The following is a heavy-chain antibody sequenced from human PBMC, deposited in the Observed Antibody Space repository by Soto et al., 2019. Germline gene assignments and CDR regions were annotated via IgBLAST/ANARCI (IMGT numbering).Heavy chain of an antibody. Sequence: GGSLRLSCAASGFTFSSYGMHWVRQAPGKGLEWVAVIGYDGSNKYYADSVKGRFTISRDNSKNTLYLQMNSLRAEDTAVYYCAREAVETTVTAKDPYYYYYGMDVWGQGTTVTVSS. V-gene: IGHV3-33*01. CDR1: GFTFSSYG. CDR3: AREAVETTVTAKDPYYYYYGMDV. J-gene: IGHJ6*02. D-gene: IGHD4-4*01. CDR2: IGYDGSNK.